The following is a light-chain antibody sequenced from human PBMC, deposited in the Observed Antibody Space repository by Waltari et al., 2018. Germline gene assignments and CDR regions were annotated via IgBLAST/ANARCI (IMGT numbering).Light chain of an antibody. CDR1: SSHIAGFNY. J-gene: IGLJ3*02. Sequence: QSALTQPASVSGSPRQPITIPCTGPSSHIAGFNYVSWYQQPSGKAPRLIIFGVSDRPSGVSNRFSGSKSGNTASLTISGLQAEDEADYYCSSFTRAKTWVFGGGTKVTVL. V-gene: IGLV2-14*03. CDR3: SSFTRAKTWV. CDR2: GVS.